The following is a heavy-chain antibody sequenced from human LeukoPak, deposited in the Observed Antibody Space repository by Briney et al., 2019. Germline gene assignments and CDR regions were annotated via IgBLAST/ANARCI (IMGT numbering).Heavy chain of an antibody. V-gene: IGHV3-23*01. CDR3: AKGGKWDVTPFDY. D-gene: IGHD1-26*01. J-gene: IGHJ4*02. CDR1: GFTFSDYA. CDR2: ISGGGGST. Sequence: GGSLRLSCAASGFTFSDYAMSWVRQAPGKGLEWVSAISGGGGSTYYADSVKGRFTISRDNSKNTLYLQVNSLRAEDTAVYYCAKGGKWDVTPFDYWGQGTLVTVSS.